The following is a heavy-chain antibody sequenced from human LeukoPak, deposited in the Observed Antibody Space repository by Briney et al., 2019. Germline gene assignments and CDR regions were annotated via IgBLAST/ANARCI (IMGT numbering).Heavy chain of an antibody. CDR1: GFTFSNYA. J-gene: IGHJ4*02. CDR2: ISDSGRNT. V-gene: IGHV3-23*01. Sequence: GGSLRLSCAASGFTFSNYAISWVRQAPGKGLEWVSAISDSGRNTYYADSVKGRFTISRDNSKNTLFLQMNSLRAEDTAVYYCAKDDDYGDYWGQGTLVTVSS. CDR3: AKDDDYGDY.